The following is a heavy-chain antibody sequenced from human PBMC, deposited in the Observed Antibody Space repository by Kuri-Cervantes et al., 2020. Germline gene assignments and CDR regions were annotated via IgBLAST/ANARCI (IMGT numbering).Heavy chain of an antibody. Sequence: GGSLRLSCAASGFTFSTYNMNWVRQAPGKGLEWISYITDSSDAIYYADSVKGRFTISRDNAKNSLYLQMHSLRAEDTAVYYCAKDMAARSRKFDYWGQGILVTVSS. CDR2: ITDSSDAI. CDR3: AKDMAARSRKFDY. CDR1: GFTFSTYN. D-gene: IGHD6-6*01. J-gene: IGHJ4*02. V-gene: IGHV3-48*01.